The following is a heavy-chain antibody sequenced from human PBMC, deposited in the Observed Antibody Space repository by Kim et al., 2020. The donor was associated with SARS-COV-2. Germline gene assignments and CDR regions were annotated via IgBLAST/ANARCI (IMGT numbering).Heavy chain of an antibody. CDR2: ISYDGSNK. CDR3: AREGIQLWGGYFDL. D-gene: IGHD5-18*01. J-gene: IGHJ2*01. Sequence: GGSLRLSCAASGFTFSSYAMHWVRQAPGKGLEWVAVISYDGSNKYYADSVKGRFTISRDNSKNTLYLQMNSLRAEDTAVYYCAREGIQLWGGYFDLWGRG. CDR1: GFTFSSYA. V-gene: IGHV3-30*04.